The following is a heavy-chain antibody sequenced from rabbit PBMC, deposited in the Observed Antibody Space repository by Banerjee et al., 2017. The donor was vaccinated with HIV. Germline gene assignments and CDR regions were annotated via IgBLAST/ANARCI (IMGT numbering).Heavy chain of an antibody. CDR3: ARGGNYGTRLDL. V-gene: IGHV1S45*01. J-gene: IGHJ6*01. D-gene: IGHD6-1*01. CDR2: IYSSTGGT. Sequence: QEQLVESGGGLVQPEGSLTLTCTTSGFSFSNGYDMCWVRQAPGKGLEWIGYIYSSTGGTNYATWAKGRFTISKTSTTVTLQMTSLTAADTATYFCARGGNYGTRLDLRGPGTLVTV. CDR1: GFSFSNGYD.